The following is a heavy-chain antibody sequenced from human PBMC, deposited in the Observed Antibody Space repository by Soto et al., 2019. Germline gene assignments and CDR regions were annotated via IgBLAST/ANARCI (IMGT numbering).Heavy chain of an antibody. CDR1: GFTLSRHW. Sequence: EVQLVESGGGSVQPGGSLRLQCAASGFTLSRHWMYWVRQAPGKGLSWVSRITSDGGSARYADSVNGRFTVARDNAKNLVFLEMNGLRVEDSAVYYCAIEAIYSSGRGMDLWGQGIRVTVSS. V-gene: IGHV3-74*01. D-gene: IGHD3-22*01. CDR2: ITSDGGSA. J-gene: IGHJ5*02. CDR3: AIEAIYSSGRGMDL.